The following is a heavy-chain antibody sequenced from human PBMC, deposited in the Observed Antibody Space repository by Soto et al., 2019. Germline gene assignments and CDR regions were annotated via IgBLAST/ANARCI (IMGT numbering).Heavy chain of an antibody. J-gene: IGHJ6*02. V-gene: IGHV1-69*13. D-gene: IGHD3-22*01. CDR1: GGTFDNYA. CDR2: IIPMLDSA. Sequence: SVKVSCKASGGTFDNYAITWVRQAPGQGLEWMAGIIPMLDSANYAEKFQDRVTITADESTSTAYMEVSSLRSEDTAVYYCARTHHYDSGGKTYFYYGMDVWGQGTTVTVSS. CDR3: ARTHHYDSGGKTYFYYGMDV.